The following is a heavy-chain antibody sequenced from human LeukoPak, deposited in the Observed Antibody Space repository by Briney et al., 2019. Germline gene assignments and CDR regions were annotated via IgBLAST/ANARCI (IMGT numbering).Heavy chain of an antibody. J-gene: IGHJ4*02. CDR1: GGSISSYY. Sequence: PSETLSLTCTVSGGSISSYYWNWIRQPPGKGLEWIGYIYYSGSTNYNPSLKSRVTMSVDTSKNQFSLKLSSVTAADTAVYYCARHREMATIDFDYWGQGTLVTVSS. D-gene: IGHD5-24*01. CDR3: ARHREMATIDFDY. V-gene: IGHV4-59*01. CDR2: IYYSGST.